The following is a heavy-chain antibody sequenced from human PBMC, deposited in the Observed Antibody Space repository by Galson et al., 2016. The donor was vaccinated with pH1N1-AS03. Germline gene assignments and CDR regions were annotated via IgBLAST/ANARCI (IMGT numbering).Heavy chain of an antibody. CDR3: ARGYRDGYNYAPLYYFHS. J-gene: IGHJ4*02. D-gene: IGHD5-24*01. Sequence: NYNPSLQSRVTISLDTSNNQFSLRLTSVTAADTAFYYCARGYRDGYNYAPLYYFHSWGQGTLVIVSS. V-gene: IGHV4-59*09.